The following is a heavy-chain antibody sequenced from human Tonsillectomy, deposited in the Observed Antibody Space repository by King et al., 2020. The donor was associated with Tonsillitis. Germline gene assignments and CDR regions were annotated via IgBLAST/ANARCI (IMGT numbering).Heavy chain of an antibody. CDR3: ARDYDSSGYYPDAFDI. Sequence: MQLQESGPGLVKPSQTLSLTCAVSGGSISSGGYSWSWIRQPPGKGLEWIGYIYYSGSTYYNPSLKSRVTISVDNSKNHFSLNLSSVTAADTAVYYCARDYDSSGYYPDAFDIWGQGTMVTVSS. V-gene: IGHV4-30-4*07. CDR1: GGSISSGGYS. D-gene: IGHD3-22*01. J-gene: IGHJ3*02. CDR2: IYYSGST.